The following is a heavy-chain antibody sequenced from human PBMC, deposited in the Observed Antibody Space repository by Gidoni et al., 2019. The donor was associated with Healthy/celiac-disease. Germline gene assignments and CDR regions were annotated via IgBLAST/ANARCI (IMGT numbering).Heavy chain of an antibody. CDR2: IYPGDSDT. CDR1: GYSFTSYW. J-gene: IGHJ4*02. V-gene: IGHV5-51*01. Sequence: EVQLVQSGAEVNKPGESLKISCKGSGYSFTSYWIGWVRQMPGKGLEWMGIIYPGDSDTRYSPSFQGQVTISADKSISTAYLQWSSLKASDTAMYYCARLFWYYYDSAELNPFDYWGQGTLVTVSS. D-gene: IGHD3-22*01. CDR3: ARLFWYYYDSAELNPFDY.